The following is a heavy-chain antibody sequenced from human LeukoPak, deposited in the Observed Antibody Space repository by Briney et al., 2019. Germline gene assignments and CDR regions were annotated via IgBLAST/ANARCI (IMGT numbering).Heavy chain of an antibody. Sequence: SETLSLTCTVSGGSISSSSYYWGWIRQPPGKGLEWIGSIYYSGSTYYNPSLKSRVTISVDTSKNQFSLKLSSVTAADTAVYYCARLGNNWSGFGAFDIWGQGTMVTVSS. J-gene: IGHJ3*02. V-gene: IGHV4-39*07. D-gene: IGHD1-20*01. CDR1: GGSISSSSYY. CDR3: ARLGNNWSGFGAFDI. CDR2: IYYSGST.